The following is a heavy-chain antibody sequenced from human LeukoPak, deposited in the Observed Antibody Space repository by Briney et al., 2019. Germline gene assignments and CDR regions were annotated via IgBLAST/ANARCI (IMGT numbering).Heavy chain of an antibody. J-gene: IGHJ6*03. V-gene: IGHV4-34*01. CDR2: INHSGST. Sequence: SETLSLTCAVYGGSFSGYYWSWIRQPPGKGLEWIGEINHSGSTNYNPSLKSRVTISVDTSKNQFSLKLSSVTAADTAVYYCARDSRVVVTSDYYYMDVWGKGTTVTVSS. CDR3: ARDSRVVVTSDYYYMDV. D-gene: IGHD2-21*02. CDR1: GGSFSGYY.